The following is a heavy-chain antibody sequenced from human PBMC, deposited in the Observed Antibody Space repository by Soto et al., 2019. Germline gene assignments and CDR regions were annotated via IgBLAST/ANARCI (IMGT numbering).Heavy chain of an antibody. CDR1: GGPISTGNYF. CDR3: ARVYGGNWSWGF. D-gene: IGHD2-15*01. V-gene: IGHV4-30-4*01. Sequence: SETLSLTCTVSGGPISTGNYFWSWIRQPPGKGLEWIGYIYSSGSTYYNPSLKSRVTISADTSKNQFSLNLNSVTAAGTAVYYCARVYGGNWSWGFWGLGTLVTVSS. J-gene: IGHJ4*02. CDR2: IYSSGST.